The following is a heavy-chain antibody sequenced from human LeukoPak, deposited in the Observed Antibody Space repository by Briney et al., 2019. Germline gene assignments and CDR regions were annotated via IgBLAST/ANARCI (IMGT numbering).Heavy chain of an antibody. CDR3: ASGARGYTYGNRDY. D-gene: IGHD5-18*01. CDR2: ISSSSSTI. CDR1: GFTFSSYS. V-gene: IGHV3-48*01. Sequence: GGPLRLSCAASGFTFSSYSMNWVRQAPGKGLEWVSYISSSSSTIYYADSVKGRFTISRDNAENSLYLQMNSLRAEDTAVYYCASGARGYTYGNRDYWGQGTLVTVSS. J-gene: IGHJ4*02.